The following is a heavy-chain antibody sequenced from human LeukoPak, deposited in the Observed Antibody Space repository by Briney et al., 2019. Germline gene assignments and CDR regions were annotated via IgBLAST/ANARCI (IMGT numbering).Heavy chain of an antibody. CDR1: GFTFSSYS. J-gene: IGHJ5*02. CDR3: AKGAPSYCSSTSCWALKWFDP. Sequence: GGSLRLSXAASGFTFSSYSMNWVRQAPGKGLEWVSSISSSSSYIYYADSVKGRFTISRDNSKNTLYLQMNSLRAEDTAVYYCAKGAPSYCSSTSCWALKWFDPWGQGTLVTVSS. D-gene: IGHD2-2*01. V-gene: IGHV3-21*04. CDR2: ISSSSSYI.